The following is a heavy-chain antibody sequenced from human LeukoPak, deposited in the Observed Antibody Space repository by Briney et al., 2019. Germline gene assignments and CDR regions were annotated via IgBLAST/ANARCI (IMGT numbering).Heavy chain of an antibody. Sequence: ASVKVSCKVSGYTLTELSMHWVRQAPGKGLEWMGGFDPEDGETIYAQKFQGRVTMTEDTSTDTAYMELSSLRSEDTAVYYCATHHHGSGSYYPYNWFDPWGQGTLVTVSS. CDR3: ATHHHGSGSYYPYNWFDP. CDR2: FDPEDGET. CDR1: GYTLTELS. V-gene: IGHV1-24*01. D-gene: IGHD3-10*01. J-gene: IGHJ5*02.